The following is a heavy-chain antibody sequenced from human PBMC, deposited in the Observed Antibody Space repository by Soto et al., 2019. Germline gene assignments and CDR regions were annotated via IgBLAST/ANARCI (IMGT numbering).Heavy chain of an antibody. J-gene: IGHJ4*02. CDR2: TSYDGSSG. D-gene: IGHD3-22*01. CDR1: GFTFSSSG. Sequence: GGSLRLSCAASGFTFSSSGMHWVRQAPCKGQEWVAVTSYDGSSGYYADSVRGRFTISRDNSKNTLYLQMNSLRAEDTAVYYCARPTYYYDSSGRSAYWGQGTRVTVTS. CDR3: ARPTYYYDSSGRSAY. V-gene: IGHV3-30*03.